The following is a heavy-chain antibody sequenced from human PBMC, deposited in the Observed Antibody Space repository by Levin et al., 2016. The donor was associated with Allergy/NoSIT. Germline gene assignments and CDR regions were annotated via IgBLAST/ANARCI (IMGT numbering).Heavy chain of an antibody. D-gene: IGHD6-13*01. J-gene: IGHJ4*02. CDR3: ARRLLAGTPHFDY. Sequence: WVRQAPGQGLEWMGWINPNSGGTNYAQKFQGRVTMTRDTSISTAYMELSRLRSDDTAVYYCARRLLAGTPHFDYWGQGTLVTVSS. V-gene: IGHV1-2*02. CDR2: INPNSGGT.